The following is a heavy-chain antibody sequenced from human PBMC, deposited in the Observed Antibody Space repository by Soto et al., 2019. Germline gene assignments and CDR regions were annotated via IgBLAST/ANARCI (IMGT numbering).Heavy chain of an antibody. D-gene: IGHD6-19*01. V-gene: IGHV5-51*01. CDR3: GRHYGLGIAVAGMFMDV. CDR2: IYPGDSDT. Sequence: PGESLKISCRGSGYSFTTYWIGWVRQMPGKGLEWVGIIYPGDSDTRYSPSFQGQVTISADKSTSTAYLYWSSLKAPDTAMYYCGRHYGLGIAVAGMFMDVWGQGTTVTVSS. CDR1: GYSFTTYW. J-gene: IGHJ6*02.